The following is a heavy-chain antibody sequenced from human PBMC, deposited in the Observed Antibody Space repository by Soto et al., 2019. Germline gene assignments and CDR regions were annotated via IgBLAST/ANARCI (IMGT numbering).Heavy chain of an antibody. CDR3: ARAAADHTDWFDP. Sequence: AGGSLRLSCAASGFTFSSYGMHWVRQAPGKGLEWVAVISYDGSNKYYADSVKGRFTISRDNSKNTLYLQMNSLRAEDTAVYYCARAAADHTDWFDPWGQGTLVTVSS. CDR1: GFTFSSYG. CDR2: ISYDGSNK. D-gene: IGHD6-13*01. J-gene: IGHJ5*02. V-gene: IGHV3-30*03.